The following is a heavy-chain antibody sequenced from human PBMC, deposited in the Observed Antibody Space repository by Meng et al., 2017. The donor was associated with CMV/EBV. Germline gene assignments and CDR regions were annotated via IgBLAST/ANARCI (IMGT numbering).Heavy chain of an antibody. CDR3: ARVASGSYRAFDY. V-gene: IGHV4-39*07. Sequence: LQLQGSVPGLGKPSETRSLTCTVSGGSISSSSYYWGWIRQPPGKGLEWIGSIYYSGSTYYNPSLKSRVTISVDTSKNQFSLKLSSVTAADTAVYYCARVASGSYRAFDYWGQGTLVTVSS. D-gene: IGHD1-26*01. CDR1: GGSISSSSYY. J-gene: IGHJ4*02. CDR2: IYYSGST.